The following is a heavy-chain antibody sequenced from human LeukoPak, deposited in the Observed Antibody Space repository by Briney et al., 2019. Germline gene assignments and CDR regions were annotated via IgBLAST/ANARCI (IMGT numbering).Heavy chain of an antibody. V-gene: IGHV4-59*11. CDR1: GGSISGHY. Sequence: SETLSLTCTVSGGSISGHYWTWIRQPPGKGLEWIGQIHYSGRPDYNPSLKSRVTISVDTSKNQLSLKVTSVTGADTAVYYCARFGVDYDMDVWGQGTTVTVSS. J-gene: IGHJ6*02. CDR2: IHYSGRP. D-gene: IGHD3-16*01. CDR3: ARFGVDYDMDV.